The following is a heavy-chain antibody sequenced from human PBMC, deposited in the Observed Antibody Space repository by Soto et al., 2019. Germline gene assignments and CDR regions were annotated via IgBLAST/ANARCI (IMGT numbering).Heavy chain of an antibody. D-gene: IGHD3-22*01. CDR1: GGTFRSYA. V-gene: IGHV1-69*13. Sequence: ASVKVSCKATGGTFRSYAISWVRQAPGEGREWMGDIIPIFGTANYEQKFQDRITITAVVYTSTAYMELSSLRSEDTAVYYSATVPPYDSSVYYFDYWGHGTLVTVSS. CDR3: ATVPPYDSSVYYFDY. J-gene: IGHJ4*01. CDR2: IIPIFGTA.